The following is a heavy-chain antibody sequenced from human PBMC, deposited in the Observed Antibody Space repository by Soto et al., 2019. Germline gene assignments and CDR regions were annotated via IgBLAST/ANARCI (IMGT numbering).Heavy chain of an antibody. J-gene: IGHJ3*02. Sequence: QVQLVESGGGVVQPGRSLRLSCAPSGFTFSSYGMHWARQAPGKGLEWVAVIWYDGSNKVSADSVKGRFTISRDNSKNTLYLQMNSLRAEDTAVYYYARDLSGDYGALDTWGQGTMVTVSS. CDR2: IWYDGSNK. V-gene: IGHV3-33*01. CDR3: ARDLSGDYGALDT. CDR1: GFTFSSYG. D-gene: IGHD4-17*01.